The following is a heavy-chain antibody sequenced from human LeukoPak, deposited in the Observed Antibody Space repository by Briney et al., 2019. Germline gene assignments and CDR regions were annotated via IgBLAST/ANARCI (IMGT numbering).Heavy chain of an antibody. V-gene: IGHV1-2*02. CDR3: ARDSDPCSGGRCFYFGNNWFGP. CDR1: GYTFTGYY. J-gene: IGHJ5*02. CDR2: INPNSGGT. D-gene: IGHD2-15*01. Sequence: ASVKVSCKASGYTFTGYYMHWVRQAPGQGLEWMGWINPNSGGTNYAQKFQGRVTMTRDTSISTAYMELSRLRSDDTAVYYCARDSDPCSGGRCFYFGNNWFGPWGQGTLVTVSS.